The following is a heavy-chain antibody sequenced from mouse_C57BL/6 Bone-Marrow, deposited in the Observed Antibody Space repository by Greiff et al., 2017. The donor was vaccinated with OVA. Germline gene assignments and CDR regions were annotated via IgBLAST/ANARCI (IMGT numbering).Heavy chain of an antibody. CDR1: GFTFSDFY. Sequence: EVKLMESGGGLVQSGRSLRLSCATSGFTFSDFYMEWVRQAPGKGLEWIAASRNKANDYTTEYSASVKGRFIVSRDTSQSILYLQMNALRAEDTAIYYCARDAGFITTVVAYDYWGQGTTLTVSS. CDR3: ARDAGFITTVVAYDY. CDR2: SRNKANDYTT. J-gene: IGHJ2*01. V-gene: IGHV7-1*01. D-gene: IGHD1-1*01.